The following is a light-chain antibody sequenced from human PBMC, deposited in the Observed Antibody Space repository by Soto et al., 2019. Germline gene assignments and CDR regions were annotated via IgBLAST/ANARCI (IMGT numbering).Light chain of an antibody. J-gene: IGKJ4*01. CDR3: QQYGSSPRALT. CDR2: GAS. V-gene: IGKV3-20*01. CDR1: QSFSSSY. Sequence: ELVLTQSPGTPSLSPGERATLSCRASQSFSSSYLAWYQQKPRQAPRHLIYGASSRATGIPDRFSGSGPGTGFTLTISRLEPEDFAVYYCQQYGSSPRALTFGGGTKVEIK.